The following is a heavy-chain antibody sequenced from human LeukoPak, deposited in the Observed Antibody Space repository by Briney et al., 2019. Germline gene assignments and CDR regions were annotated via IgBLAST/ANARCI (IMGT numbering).Heavy chain of an antibody. J-gene: IGHJ4*02. CDR1: GFTVSSSY. D-gene: IGHD5-12*01. Sequence: GGSLRLSCAASGFTVSSSYMSWVRQAPGKGLECVSVIANDGRTYYANSVKGRFTVSRDISKNMQYLQINSLRAEDTAVYYCARVGLDRRGYSGYEAFDYWGQGTLVTVSS. V-gene: IGHV3-53*01. CDR3: ARVGLDRRGYSGYEAFDY. CDR2: IANDGRT.